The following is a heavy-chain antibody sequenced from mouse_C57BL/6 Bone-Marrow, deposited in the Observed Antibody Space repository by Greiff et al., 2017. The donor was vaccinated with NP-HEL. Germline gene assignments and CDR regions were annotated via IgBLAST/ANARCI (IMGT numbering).Heavy chain of an antibody. D-gene: IGHD2-3*01. CDR1: GYTFTSYW. CDR2: IDPSDSYT. J-gene: IGHJ1*03. CDR3: ARWLLP. Sequence: QVQLKQPGAELVMPGASVKLSCKASGYTFTSYWMHWVKQRPGQGLEWIGEIDPSDSYTNYNQKFKGKSTLTVDKSSSTAYMQLSSLTSEDSAVYYCARWLLPWGTGTTVTVSS. V-gene: IGHV1-69*01.